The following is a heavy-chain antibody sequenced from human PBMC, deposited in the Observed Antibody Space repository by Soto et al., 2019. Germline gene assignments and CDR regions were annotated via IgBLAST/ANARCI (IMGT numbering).Heavy chain of an antibody. J-gene: IGHJ5*02. CDR2: IIPIFGTA. D-gene: IGHD2-21*02. CDR1: GGTFSSYA. V-gene: IGHV1-69*13. Sequence: GASVKVSCKASGGTFSSYAISWVRQAPGQGLEWMGGIIPIFGTANYAQKFQGRVTITADESTSTANMELSSLRSEDTAVYYCARAASPGDWTLGHFDPWGQGTLVTVSS. CDR3: ARAASPGDWTLGHFDP.